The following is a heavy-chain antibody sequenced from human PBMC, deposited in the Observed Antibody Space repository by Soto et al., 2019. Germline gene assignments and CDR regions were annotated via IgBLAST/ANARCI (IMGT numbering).Heavy chain of an antibody. CDR2: ISWDGYST. Sequence: GGSLRLSCAASGFTFDDYTMHWVRQAPGEGLEWVSLISWDGYSTYYTDSVKGRFTIYRDNSRNSLYLQMNRIRTEDTALYYCAKDIAYRGYGGFDPWGLGTLVTVSS. CDR1: GFTFDDYT. CDR3: AKDIAYRGYGGFDP. V-gene: IGHV3-43*01. D-gene: IGHD5-12*01. J-gene: IGHJ5*02.